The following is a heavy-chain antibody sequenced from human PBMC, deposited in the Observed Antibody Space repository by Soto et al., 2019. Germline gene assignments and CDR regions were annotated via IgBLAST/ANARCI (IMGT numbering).Heavy chain of an antibody. Sequence: EVQLLESGGGLVQPGGSLRLSCAASGFTFSNYAMNWVRQAPGKGLEWVASIRGSAGTPYYADSVRGRFTISRDNSKNTLSLQMNSLRVEGTAVYYCAKDRDYFDYWGQGALVTVSS. V-gene: IGHV3-23*01. J-gene: IGHJ4*02. CDR1: GFTFSNYA. CDR2: IRGSAGTP. CDR3: AKDRDYFDY.